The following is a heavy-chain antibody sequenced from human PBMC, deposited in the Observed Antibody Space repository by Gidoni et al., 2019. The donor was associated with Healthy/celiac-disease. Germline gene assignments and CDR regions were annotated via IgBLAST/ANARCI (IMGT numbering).Heavy chain of an antibody. CDR1: GGIFSSYA. V-gene: IGHV1-69*01. Sequence: QVQPVQSGAEVTKPGSSVKVSCKASGGIFSSYAISWVRQAPGQGLAWMGGILPIFGTANYAQKFQGRVTITADESTSTAYMELSSLRSEDTAVYYCTTLTPSNGGNSWGWGQGTLVTVSS. CDR2: ILPIFGTA. J-gene: IGHJ4*02. D-gene: IGHD2-21*02. CDR3: TTLTPSNGGNSWG.